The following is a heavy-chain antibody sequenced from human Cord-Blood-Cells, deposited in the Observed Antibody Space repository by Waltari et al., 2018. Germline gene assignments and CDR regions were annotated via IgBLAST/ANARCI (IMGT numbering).Heavy chain of an antibody. CDR3: AKAYDYSNYFFDY. V-gene: IGHV3-23*01. CDR1: GVTFSRYA. D-gene: IGHD4-4*01. Sequence: EVRVLASGGGLFKPGGSLRVSCAASGVTFSRYAMARGPQAPGKGLEWVSAISGSGGSTYYADSVKGRCTISRDNSKNTLYLQMNSLRAEDTAVYYCAKAYDYSNYFFDYWGQGTLVTVSS. CDR2: ISGSGGST. J-gene: IGHJ4*02.